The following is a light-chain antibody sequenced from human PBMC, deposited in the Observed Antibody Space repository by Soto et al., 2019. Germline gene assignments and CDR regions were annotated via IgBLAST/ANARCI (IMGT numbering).Light chain of an antibody. Sequence: DLQMTQSPSALSASVGDRVTITCRASQTISTYLNWYQQKPGKAPKLLIYAASTLQSGVPSRFRGRESDTDFSFPISCLQRETFATYYGKQSLVAPYTFAQG. CDR3: KQSLVAPYT. CDR2: AAS. V-gene: IGKV1-39*01. CDR1: QTISTY. J-gene: IGKJ2*01.